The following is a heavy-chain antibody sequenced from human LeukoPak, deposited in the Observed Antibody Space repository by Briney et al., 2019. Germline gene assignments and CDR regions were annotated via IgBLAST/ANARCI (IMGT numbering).Heavy chain of an antibody. Sequence: GGSLRLSCAASGFTFSSYAMSWVRQAPGMGLEWVSAISGSGGSTYYADSVKGRFTISRDNSKNTLYLQMNSLRAEDTAVYYCAKGISPPLTMVRGVIINYYYYGMDVWGQGTTVTVSS. CDR2: ISGSGGST. V-gene: IGHV3-23*01. CDR3: AKGISPPLTMVRGVIINYYYYGMDV. CDR1: GFTFSSYA. J-gene: IGHJ6*02. D-gene: IGHD3-10*01.